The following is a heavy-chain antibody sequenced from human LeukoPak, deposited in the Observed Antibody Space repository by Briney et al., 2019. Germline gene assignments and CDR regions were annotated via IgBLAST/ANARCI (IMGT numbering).Heavy chain of an antibody. CDR3: AKDRLSGQQLPLDAAFDI. J-gene: IGHJ3*02. CDR2: ISYDGSNK. D-gene: IGHD6-13*01. Sequence: GGSLRLSCAASGFTFSSYAMHWVRQAPGKGLEWVAVISYDGSNKYYADSVKGRFTISRDNSKNTLYLQTNSLRAEDTAVYYCAKDRLSGQQLPLDAAFDIWGQGTMVTVSS. V-gene: IGHV3-30*04. CDR1: GFTFSSYA.